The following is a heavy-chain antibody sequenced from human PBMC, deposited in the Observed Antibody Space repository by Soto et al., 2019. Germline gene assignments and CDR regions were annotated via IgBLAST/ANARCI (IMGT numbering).Heavy chain of an antibody. Sequence: GGSLRLSCAGSGFTFRWFGMNWVRQAPGKGLEWVARISNDGSNEYYVDSVKGRFTISRDNSKNTLYLQMDSLRAEDTAVYYCAKGEVRGIIPSYFDYWGLGTLVTVS. CDR1: GFTFRWFG. D-gene: IGHD3-10*01. J-gene: IGHJ4*02. CDR2: ISNDGSNE. CDR3: AKGEVRGIIPSYFDY. V-gene: IGHV3-30*18.